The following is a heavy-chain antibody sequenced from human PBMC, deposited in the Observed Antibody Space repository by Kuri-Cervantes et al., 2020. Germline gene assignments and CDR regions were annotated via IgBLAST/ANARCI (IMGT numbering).Heavy chain of an antibody. D-gene: IGHD4-17*01. CDR2: IYYSGST. CDR3: ARGTTATHIYYYYGMDV. V-gene: IGHV4-61*01. Sequence: SETLSLTCTVSGGSISSSSYYWSWIRQPPGKGLEWIGYIYYSGSTNYNPSLKSRVTISVDTSKNQFSLKLSSVTAADTAVYYCARGTTATHIYYYYGMDVWGQGTTVTVSS. CDR1: GGSISSSSYY. J-gene: IGHJ6*02.